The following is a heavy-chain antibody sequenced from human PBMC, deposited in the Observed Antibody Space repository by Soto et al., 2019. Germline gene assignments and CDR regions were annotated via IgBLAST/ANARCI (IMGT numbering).Heavy chain of an antibody. D-gene: IGHD3-22*01. CDR1: GFTFDDYA. Sequence: PRLSGAASGFTFDDYAMHWVRQAPGKGLEWVSGISWNSGSTTYADSVKGRFTISRDNAKNTVYLQMNSLRVEDTAIYYCARDRDSSGYSPGFDYWGQGILVTVSS. CDR3: ARDRDSSGYSPGFDY. V-gene: IGHV3-9*01. J-gene: IGHJ4*01. CDR2: ISWNSGST.